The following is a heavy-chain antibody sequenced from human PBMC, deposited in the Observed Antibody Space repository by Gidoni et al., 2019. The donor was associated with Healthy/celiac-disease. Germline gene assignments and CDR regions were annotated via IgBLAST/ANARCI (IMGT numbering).Heavy chain of an antibody. CDR1: GFSLSTSGVG. CDR3: ARQEVVVPAAFNWFDP. D-gene: IGHD2-2*01. Sequence: QITLKESGPTLVKPTQTLTLTCTFSGFSLSTSGVGVGWIRQPPGKALEWLALIYWDDDKRYSPSLKSRLTITKDTSKNQVVLTMTNMDPVDTATYYCARQEVVVPAAFNWFDPWGQGTLVTGLL. J-gene: IGHJ5*02. CDR2: IYWDDDK. V-gene: IGHV2-5*02.